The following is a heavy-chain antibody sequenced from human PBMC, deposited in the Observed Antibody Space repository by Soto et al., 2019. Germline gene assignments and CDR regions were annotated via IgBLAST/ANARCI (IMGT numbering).Heavy chain of an antibody. CDR1: SGSISSSNW. J-gene: IGHJ5*02. CDR2: IYHSGST. Sequence: QVQLQESGPGLVKPSGTLSLTCAVSSGSISSSNWWSWVRQPPGKGLEWIGEIYHSGSTNYNPSLKSRVTISVDKSKTQFSLKLNSVTAADTAVYYRARITKDPNWFDPWGQGTLVTVSS. D-gene: IGHD3-3*01. CDR3: ARITKDPNWFDP. V-gene: IGHV4-4*02.